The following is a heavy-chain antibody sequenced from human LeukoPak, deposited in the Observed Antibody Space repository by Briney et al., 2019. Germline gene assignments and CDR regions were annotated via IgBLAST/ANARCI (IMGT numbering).Heavy chain of an antibody. Sequence: SETLSLTCTVSSDSISYFYWNWIRQPPGKGLEWIGYIHYTGSTNYNPSLKSRVTISVDTSKNQFSLKLSSVTAADTAVYYCATYTNRLHYWGQGTLVTVSS. V-gene: IGHV4-59*01. CDR2: IHYTGST. J-gene: IGHJ4*02. CDR3: ATYTNRLHY. D-gene: IGHD2-8*01. CDR1: SDSISYFY.